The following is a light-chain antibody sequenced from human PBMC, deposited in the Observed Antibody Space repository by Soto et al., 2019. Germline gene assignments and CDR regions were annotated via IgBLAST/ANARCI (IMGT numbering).Light chain of an antibody. Sequence: QSVVTQPPSVSGAPGQRVTISCTGSSSNIGAGYDVHWYQQLPGTAPKLLIYGNSNRPSGVPDRFSGSKSGTSASLAITGLQAEDEADYCRQSYDSSLSAVFGTGTQLTVL. CDR3: QSYDSSLSAV. J-gene: IGLJ1*01. CDR1: SSNIGAGYD. V-gene: IGLV1-40*01. CDR2: GNS.